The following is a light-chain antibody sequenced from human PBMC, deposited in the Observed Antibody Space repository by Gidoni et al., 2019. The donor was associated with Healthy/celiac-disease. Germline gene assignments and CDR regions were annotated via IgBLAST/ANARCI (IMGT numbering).Light chain of an antibody. J-gene: IGKJ2*01. CDR2: AAS. V-gene: IGKV1-17*01. Sequence: DIQMTQSPSSLSASVGDRVTITCRASQGIRHDLGWFQQKPGKAPKRLIYAASTLESWGPSRFSGSGSGTEFTLTISSLQPEDFATYYCLQHNSYPRTFGQGTKLEIK. CDR3: LQHNSYPRT. CDR1: QGIRHD.